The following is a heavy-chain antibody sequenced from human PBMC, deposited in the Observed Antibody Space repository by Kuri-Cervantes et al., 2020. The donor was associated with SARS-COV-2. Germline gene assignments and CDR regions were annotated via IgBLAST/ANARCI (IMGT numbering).Heavy chain of an antibody. CDR1: GFTFSGHW. Sequence: GESLKISCAASGFTFSGHWIHWVRQAPGKGLVWVSRINPDGSYTNNADSVKGRFTLSRDNAKNTLYLQMNSLRAEDTAVYYCAKDRRGSGSYYNPIFDYWGQGTLVTVSS. CDR2: INPDGSYT. D-gene: IGHD3-10*01. J-gene: IGHJ4*02. V-gene: IGHV3-74*01. CDR3: AKDRRGSGSYYNPIFDY.